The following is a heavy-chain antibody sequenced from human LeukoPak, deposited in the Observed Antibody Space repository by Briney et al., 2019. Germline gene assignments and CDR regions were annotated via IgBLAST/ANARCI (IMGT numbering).Heavy chain of an antibody. CDR2: IHTSGST. CDR3: ARAPDCSSTSCLFDY. CDR1: GGSISSGSYY. D-gene: IGHD2-2*01. J-gene: IGHJ4*02. Sequence: SQTLSLTCTVSGGSISSGSYYWSWIRQPAGKGLEWIGRIHTSGSTNYNPSLKSRVTISVDRSKNQFSLKLSSVTAADTAVYYCARAPDCSSTSCLFDYWGQGTLVTVSS. V-gene: IGHV4-61*02.